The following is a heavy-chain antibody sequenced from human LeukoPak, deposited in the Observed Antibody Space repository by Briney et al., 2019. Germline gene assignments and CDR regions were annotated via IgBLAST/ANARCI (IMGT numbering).Heavy chain of an antibody. Sequence: GRSLRLSCAASEFTFSRYAMHWVRQAPGKGLEWVAVISHDGSNKYYTDSVKGRFTISRDNSKNTLYLQMNSLRAEDMAVYYCAKALTYGDPDAFDIWGQGTMVTVSS. D-gene: IGHD4-17*01. CDR1: EFTFSRYA. CDR2: ISHDGSNK. V-gene: IGHV3-30*04. J-gene: IGHJ3*02. CDR3: AKALTYGDPDAFDI.